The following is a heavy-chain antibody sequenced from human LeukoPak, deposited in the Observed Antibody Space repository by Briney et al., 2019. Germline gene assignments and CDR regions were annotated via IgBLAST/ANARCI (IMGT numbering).Heavy chain of an antibody. J-gene: IGHJ6*02. Sequence: GGSLRLSCTGSGFTFGDHAMSWVRQAPGKGLEWVGFIRSKAYRGTTEYAASVKGRFTISRDDSASIAYLQMNSLRPEDTAVYYCARGPIQLWIHNAMDVWGQGTTLTVSS. D-gene: IGHD5-18*01. CDR3: ARGPIQLWIHNAMDV. V-gene: IGHV3-49*04. CDR2: IRSKAYRGTT. CDR1: GFTFGDHA.